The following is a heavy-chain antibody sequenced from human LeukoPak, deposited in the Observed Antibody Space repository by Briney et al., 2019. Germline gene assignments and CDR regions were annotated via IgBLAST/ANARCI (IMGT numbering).Heavy chain of an antibody. D-gene: IGHD6-25*01. CDR1: GFTFSNAW. CDR3: ARDVNSGPGFDY. J-gene: IGHJ4*02. V-gene: IGHV3-15*01. CDR2: IKSKTDGGTT. Sequence: PGGSLRLSCAASGFTFSNAWMSWVRQAPGKGLEWVGRIKSKTDGGTTDYAAPVKGRFTISRDDSKNTLYLQMNSLKTEDTAVYYCARDVNSGPGFDYWGQGTLVTVSS.